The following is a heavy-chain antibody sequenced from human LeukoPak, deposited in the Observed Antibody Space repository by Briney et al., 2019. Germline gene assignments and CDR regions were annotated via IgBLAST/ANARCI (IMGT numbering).Heavy chain of an antibody. V-gene: IGHV4-61*02. Sequence: PSETLSLTCTVSGGSISSSSYYWGWIRQPAGKGLEWIGRIYTSGSTNYNPSLKSRVTISVDKSKNQFSLKLSSVTAADTAVYYCARGHSSGWSHFEYWGQGTLVTVSS. D-gene: IGHD6-19*01. CDR2: IYTSGST. CDR3: ARGHSSGWSHFEY. J-gene: IGHJ4*02. CDR1: GGSISSSSYY.